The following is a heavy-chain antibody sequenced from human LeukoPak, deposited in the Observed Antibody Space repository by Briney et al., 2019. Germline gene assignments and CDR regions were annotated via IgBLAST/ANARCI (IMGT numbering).Heavy chain of an antibody. CDR2: IIPILGIA. D-gene: IGHD2-15*01. Sequence: GASVKVSRKASGGTFSSYAISWVRQAPGRGREWVGRIIPILGIANYAQKFQGRVTITADKYTSTAYMELSSLRSEDTAVYYCARDRVNRAKMVVPFDYWGQGTLVTVSS. V-gene: IGHV1-69*04. CDR1: GGTFSSYA. J-gene: IGHJ4*02. CDR3: ARDRVNRAKMVVPFDY.